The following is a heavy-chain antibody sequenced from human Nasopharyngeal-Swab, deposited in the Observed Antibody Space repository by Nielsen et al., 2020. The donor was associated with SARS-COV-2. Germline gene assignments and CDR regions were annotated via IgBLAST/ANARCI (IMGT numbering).Heavy chain of an antibody. J-gene: IGHJ4*02. V-gene: IGHV3-30*18. CDR1: GFTFSSYG. CDR2: ISYDGSNK. CDR3: AKDTSGWFLDY. Sequence: GESLKISCAASGFTFSSYGMHWVRQAPGKGLEWVAVISYDGSNKYYADSVKGRFTISRDNSKNTLYLQMNSLRAEDKAVYYCAKDTSGWFLDYWGQGTPVTVSS. D-gene: IGHD6-19*01.